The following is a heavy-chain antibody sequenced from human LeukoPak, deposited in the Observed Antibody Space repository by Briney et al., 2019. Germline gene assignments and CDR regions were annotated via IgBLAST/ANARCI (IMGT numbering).Heavy chain of an antibody. CDR3: VGDRMVRGAWDY. CDR2: ISSSSSYI. D-gene: IGHD3-10*01. J-gene: IGHJ4*02. CDR1: GFTFSGYS. V-gene: IGHV3-21*01. Sequence: PGGSLRLSCAASGFTFSGYSMNWVRQAPGKGLEWVSSISSSSSYIYYADSVKGRFTISRDNAKNSLYLQMNSLRAEDTAVYYCVGDRMVRGAWDYWGQGTLVTVSS.